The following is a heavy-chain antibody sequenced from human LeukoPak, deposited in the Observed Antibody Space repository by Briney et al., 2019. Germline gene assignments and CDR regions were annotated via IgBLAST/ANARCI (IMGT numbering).Heavy chain of an antibody. Sequence: PGGSLRLSCAASGFTFSTYAMHWVRQAPGKGLEWVAVISQNGNEKYYTDSVKGRFTISRDNSMSTLYLQMNTLRGEDTAVYYCASQWLGSDYWGQGTLVTVSS. D-gene: IGHD6-19*01. CDR3: ASQWLGSDY. J-gene: IGHJ4*02. CDR1: GFTFSTYA. V-gene: IGHV3-30*04. CDR2: ISQNGNEK.